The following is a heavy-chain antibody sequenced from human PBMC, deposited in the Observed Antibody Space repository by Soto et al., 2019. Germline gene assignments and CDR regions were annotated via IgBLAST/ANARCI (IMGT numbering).Heavy chain of an antibody. J-gene: IGHJ4*02. Sequence: SETLSLTCTVSGGSISSGGYYWSWIRQHPGKGLEWIGYIYYSGSTYYNPSLKSRVTISVDTSKNQFSLKLSSVTAADTAVYYCARDRCSSTSCYGAPFDYWGQGTLVTVSS. CDR2: IYYSGST. V-gene: IGHV4-31*03. D-gene: IGHD2-2*01. CDR3: ARDRCSSTSCYGAPFDY. CDR1: GGSISSGGYY.